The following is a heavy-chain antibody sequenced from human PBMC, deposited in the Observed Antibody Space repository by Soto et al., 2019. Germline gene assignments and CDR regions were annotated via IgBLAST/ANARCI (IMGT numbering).Heavy chain of an antibody. CDR2: IIPIFGTA. J-gene: IGHJ4*02. V-gene: IGHV1-69*01. D-gene: IGHD6-19*01. Sequence: ARRCARQDHGQGLEWMGGIIPIFGTANYAQKFQGRVTITADESTSTAYMELSSLRSEDTAVYYCARGRGGSGSTKFDYWGQGTLVTVSS. CDR3: ARGRGGSGSTKFDY. CDR1: A.